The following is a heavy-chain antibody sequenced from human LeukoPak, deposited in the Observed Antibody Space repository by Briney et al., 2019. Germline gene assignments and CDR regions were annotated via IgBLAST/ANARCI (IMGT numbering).Heavy chain of an antibody. CDR1: RFTFSSYW. D-gene: IGHD2-2*02. J-gene: IGHJ5*02. CDR3: APDCSSSSCYTRFDP. CDR2: IKQDGSER. V-gene: IGHV3-7*01. Sequence: GGSLRLSCVASRFTFSSYWMSWVRQVPGKGLEWVANIKQDGSERYYVDSVRGRFTISRDNAKNSLYLQMNSLRVEDTAVYSCAPDCSSSSCYTRFDPWGQGTLVTVFS.